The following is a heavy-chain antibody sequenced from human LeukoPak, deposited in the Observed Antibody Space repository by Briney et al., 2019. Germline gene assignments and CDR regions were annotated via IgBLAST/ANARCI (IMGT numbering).Heavy chain of an antibody. J-gene: IGHJ4*02. D-gene: IGHD3-16*01. CDR3: AASSGVTLGRF. Sequence: TSETLSLTCTVSGGSVSSGSHYYNWIRQHPGKGLEWIGYIYYTGITSYNPSLMGRVSMSVDTSMNQLSLRLGSLTAADTAVYYCAASSGVTLGRFWGQGTLVTVSS. CDR1: GGSVSSGSHY. CDR2: IYYTGIT. V-gene: IGHV4-31*03.